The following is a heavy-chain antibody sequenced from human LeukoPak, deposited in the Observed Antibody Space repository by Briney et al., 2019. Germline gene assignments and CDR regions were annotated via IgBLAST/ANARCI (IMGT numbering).Heavy chain of an antibody. Sequence: GESLKISGKASGYSFTSYSIGWVRQMPGKGLEWMGIIHPGDSDTRYSPSFEGQVTISADKSITTAYLQWSSLKASDTAMYYCASTRSWHRYGYGYWGQGTLVTVSS. J-gene: IGHJ4*02. CDR2: IHPGDSDT. D-gene: IGHD5-18*01. V-gene: IGHV5-51*01. CDR3: ASTRSWHRYGYGY. CDR1: GYSFTSYS.